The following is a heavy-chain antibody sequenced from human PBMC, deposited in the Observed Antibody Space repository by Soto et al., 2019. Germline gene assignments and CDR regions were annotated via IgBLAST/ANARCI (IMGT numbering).Heavy chain of an antibody. Sequence: GESLKISCMGSGYKVSTWHNFTSYWIAWVRQMPGEGLEWMGIIYPGDSDTRCSPSFQGQVTISADKSINSVYLQWSSLKASDTATYYCARLGFNYDFLSGYYNVHHYYGIEVWGQGTTVTLSS. CDR3: ARLGFNYDFLSGYYNVHHYYGIEV. CDR1: GYKVSTWHNFTSYW. D-gene: IGHD3-3*01. V-gene: IGHV5-51*01. J-gene: IGHJ6*02. CDR2: IYPGDSDT.